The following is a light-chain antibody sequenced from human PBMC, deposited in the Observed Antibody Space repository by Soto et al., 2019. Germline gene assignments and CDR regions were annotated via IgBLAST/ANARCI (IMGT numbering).Light chain of an antibody. J-gene: IGKJ1*01. CDR3: QQYKSYSAT. CDR1: QSFSTW. CDR2: DAS. V-gene: IGKV1-5*01. Sequence: DIQMTQSPSTLSACVGDSVTITCRASQSFSTWLAWYQQKPGKAPKLLIYDASSVESGVPSRFSGSGSGTEFTLTISSLQPDDFATYYCQQYKSYSATFGQGTKVDIK.